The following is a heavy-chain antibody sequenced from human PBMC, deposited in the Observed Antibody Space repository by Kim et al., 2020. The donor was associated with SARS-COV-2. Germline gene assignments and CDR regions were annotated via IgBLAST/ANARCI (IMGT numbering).Heavy chain of an antibody. Sequence: GGSLRLSCAASGFTFDDHTMHWVRQAPGKGLEWVSLITWDDGSTYYADSVKGRFTISRDNSKNSLYLQMNSLRTEDTALYYCAKEASAGNYYYYGMDVWGQGTTVTVSS. V-gene: IGHV3-43*01. CDR1: GFTFDDHT. CDR3: AKEASAGNYYYYGMDV. D-gene: IGHD6-13*01. J-gene: IGHJ6*02. CDR2: ITWDDGST.